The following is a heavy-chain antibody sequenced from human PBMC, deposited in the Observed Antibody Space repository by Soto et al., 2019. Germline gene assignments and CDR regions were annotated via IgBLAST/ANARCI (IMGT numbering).Heavy chain of an antibody. CDR2: ISYDGSNK. V-gene: IGHV3-30-3*01. CDR1: GFTFSSYA. J-gene: IGHJ4*02. CDR3: ARDFSYYVWGSYRSASLSTYYFDY. Sequence: GGSLRLSCAASGFTFSSYAMHWVRQAPGKGLEWVAVISYDGSNKYYADYVKGRFTISRDNSKNTLYLQMNSLRAEDTAVYYCARDFSYYVWGSYRSASLSTYYFDYWGQGTLVTVSS. D-gene: IGHD3-16*02.